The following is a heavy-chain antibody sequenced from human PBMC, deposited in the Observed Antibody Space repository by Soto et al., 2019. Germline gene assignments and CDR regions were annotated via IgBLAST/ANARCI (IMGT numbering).Heavy chain of an antibody. D-gene: IGHD1-1*01. CDR1: GFTFSSYA. CDR2: ISGSGGNT. Sequence: EVQLLESGGGLVQPGGSLRLSCAASGFTFSSYAXXWVRQAPGKGLEWVSTISGSGGNTYFADSVKGRFTISRDNSKNTLHLQMSSLRAEDTAIYYCAKDQKGGNYYYYGMDVWGQGTTVTVSS. J-gene: IGHJ6*02. V-gene: IGHV3-23*01. CDR3: AKDQKGGNYYYYGMDV.